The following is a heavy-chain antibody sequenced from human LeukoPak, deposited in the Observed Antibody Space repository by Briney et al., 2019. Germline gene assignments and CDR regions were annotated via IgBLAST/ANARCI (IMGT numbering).Heavy chain of an antibody. Sequence: GGSLRLSCAASGFTFSSYGMSWVRQAPGKGLEWVSAISGSGGSTYYADSVKGRFTISRDNSKNTLYLQMNSLRAEDTAVYYCAKVFMVRGSAYYYYMDVWGKGTTVTVSS. CDR2: ISGSGGST. CDR1: GFTFSSYG. CDR3: AKVFMVRGSAYYYYMDV. J-gene: IGHJ6*03. D-gene: IGHD3-10*01. V-gene: IGHV3-23*01.